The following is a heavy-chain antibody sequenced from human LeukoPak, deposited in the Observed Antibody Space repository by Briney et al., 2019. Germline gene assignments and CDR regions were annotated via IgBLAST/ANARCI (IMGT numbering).Heavy chain of an antibody. CDR3: ASGNYYGSGSYSSFDY. CDR2: IRSSISTI. V-gene: IGHV3-48*01. J-gene: IGHJ4*02. Sequence: GGSLRLSCAASGFTFSSYCMNWVRQAPGKGLEWVSYIRSSISTIYYAESVKGRFNISRDNAKNSLYLQMNRLRAEDTAVYYCASGNYYGSGSYSSFDYWGQGTLVTVSS. D-gene: IGHD3-10*01. CDR1: GFTFSSYC.